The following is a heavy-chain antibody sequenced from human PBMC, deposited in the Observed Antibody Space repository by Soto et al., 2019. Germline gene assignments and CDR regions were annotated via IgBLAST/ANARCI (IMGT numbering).Heavy chain of an antibody. CDR1: GGSISSGGYY. CDR3: ARHRIQLWLIAS. V-gene: IGHV4-31*03. Sequence: SETLSLTCTVSGGSISSGGYYWSWIRQHPGKGLEWIGYIYSSGITYYNPSLKSRVTISADTSKNQFSLKMSSMTAADTAVYYCARHRIQLWLIASWGQGTLVPVSS. D-gene: IGHD5-18*01. J-gene: IGHJ1*01. CDR2: IYSSGIT.